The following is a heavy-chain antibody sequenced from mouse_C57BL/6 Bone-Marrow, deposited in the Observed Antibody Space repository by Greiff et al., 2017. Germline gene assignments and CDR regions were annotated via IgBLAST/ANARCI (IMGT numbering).Heavy chain of an antibody. V-gene: IGHV1-64*01. J-gene: IGHJ2*01. Sequence: QVQLQQPGAELVKPGASVKLSCKASGYTFTSYWLHWVKQRPGQGLEWIGMIHPNSGSTNYNEKFKSKATLTVDKSSITAYMQLSSLTSEDSAVYYCARGKILRFFDYWGQGTTLTVSS. CDR2: IHPNSGST. CDR3: ARGKILRFFDY. CDR1: GYTFTSYW.